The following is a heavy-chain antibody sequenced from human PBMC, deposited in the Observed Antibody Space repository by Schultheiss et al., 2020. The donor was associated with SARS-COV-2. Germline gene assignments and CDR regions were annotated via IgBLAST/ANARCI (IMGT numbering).Heavy chain of an antibody. CDR1: GGSISSSSYY. CDR2: IKQDGSEK. CDR3: AKDPGEYSYGFGEVDY. Sequence: ETLSLTCTVSGGSISSSSYYWSWIRQHPGKGLEWVANIKQDGSEKYYVDSVKGRFTIFRDNAKNSLYLQMNSLRAEDTAVYYCAKDPGEYSYGFGEVDYWGQGTLVTVSS. V-gene: IGHV3-7*01. D-gene: IGHD5-18*01. J-gene: IGHJ4*02.